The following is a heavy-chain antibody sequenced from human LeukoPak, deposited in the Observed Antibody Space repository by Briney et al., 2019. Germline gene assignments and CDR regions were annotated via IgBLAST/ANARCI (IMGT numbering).Heavy chain of an antibody. V-gene: IGHV5-51*01. CDR2: IYPGDSDT. Sequence: GESLKISCKGSGYSFTSYWIGWVRQMPGKGLEWMGSIYPGDSDTRYSPSFQGQVTISADKSISTAYLQWSSLKASDTAMFYCARRLAAAGTGDFDYWGQGTLVTVSS. CDR1: GYSFTSYW. CDR3: ARRLAAAGTGDFDY. J-gene: IGHJ4*02. D-gene: IGHD6-13*01.